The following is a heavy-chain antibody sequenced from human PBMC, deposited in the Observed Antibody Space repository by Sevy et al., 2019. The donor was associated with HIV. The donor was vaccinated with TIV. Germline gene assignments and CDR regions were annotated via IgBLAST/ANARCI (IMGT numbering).Heavy chain of an antibody. D-gene: IGHD2-21*01. CDR1: GFTFSIYA. V-gene: IGHV3-30*04. CDR2: ISYDGGNL. Sequence: GGSLRLSCAASGFTFSIYAIHWVRQAPGKGLEWVTVISYDGGNLYYADSVKGRFTVSRDNSKDTVYLQMNSLRPEDTAVYYCARDLPSAVINPFYYYGMDVWGQWTTVTVSS. J-gene: IGHJ6*02. CDR3: ARDLPSAVINPFYYYGMDV.